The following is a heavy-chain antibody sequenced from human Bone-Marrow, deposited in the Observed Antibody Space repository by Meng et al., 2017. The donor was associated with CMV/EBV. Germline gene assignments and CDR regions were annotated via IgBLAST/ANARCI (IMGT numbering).Heavy chain of an antibody. CDR3: ARGTDHKGIARLSYPLDY. V-gene: IGHV1-18*01. Sequence: ASVKVSCKASGYTFTSYGISWVRQAPGQGLEWMGWISAYNGNTNYAQKLQGRVTMTTDTSTSTAYMELRSLRSDDTAVYYCARGTDHKGIARLSYPLDYWGQGTLVTVS. D-gene: IGHD3-16*02. CDR1: GYTFTSYG. CDR2: ISAYNGNT. J-gene: IGHJ4*02.